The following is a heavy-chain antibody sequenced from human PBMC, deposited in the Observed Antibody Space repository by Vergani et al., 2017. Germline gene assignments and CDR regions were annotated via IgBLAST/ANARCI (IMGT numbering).Heavy chain of an antibody. CDR2: IIPILGIA. J-gene: IGHJ6*02. CDR3: ARQGYCSSTSCYGYYYYYGMDV. V-gene: IGHV1-69*02. CDR1: GGTFSSST. Sequence: QVQLVQSGAEVKKPGSSVKVSCKASGGTFSSSTISWVRQAPGQGLEWMGRIIPILGIANYAQKFQGRVTITADKSTSTAYMELSSLRSEDTAVYYCARQGYCSSTSCYGYYYYYGMDVWGQ. D-gene: IGHD2-2*01.